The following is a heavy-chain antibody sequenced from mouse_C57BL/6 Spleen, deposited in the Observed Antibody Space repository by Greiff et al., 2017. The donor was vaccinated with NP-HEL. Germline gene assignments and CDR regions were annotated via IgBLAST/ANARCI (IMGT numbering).Heavy chain of an antibody. Sequence: EVMLVDSGGGLVQSGRSLRLSCAPSGFTFSDFYMEWVRQAPGKGLEWIAASRNKANDYTTEYSASVKGRFIVSRDTSQSILYLQMNALRAEDTAIYYCARDSTLYEGYFDVWGTGTTVTVSS. CDR3: ARDSTLYEGYFDV. CDR2: SRNKANDYTT. CDR1: GFTFSDFY. D-gene: IGHD5-1*01. V-gene: IGHV7-1*01. J-gene: IGHJ1*03.